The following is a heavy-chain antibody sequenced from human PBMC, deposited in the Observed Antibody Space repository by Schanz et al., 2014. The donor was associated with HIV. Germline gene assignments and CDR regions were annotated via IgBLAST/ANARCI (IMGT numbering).Heavy chain of an antibody. Sequence: QLQLQESGSGLVKPSQTLSLTCAVSGGSISSADYSWSWIRLPPGKGLEWIGNIDHSGSTYYNPSLKSRAPISTHMSKTHFSLKLTPVTAADTAVYYCASLYSHFFDNWGQGTLVTVSS. J-gene: IGHJ4*02. D-gene: IGHD2-21*01. CDR3: ASLYSHFFDN. CDR1: GGSISSADYS. V-gene: IGHV4-30-2*01. CDR2: IDHSGST.